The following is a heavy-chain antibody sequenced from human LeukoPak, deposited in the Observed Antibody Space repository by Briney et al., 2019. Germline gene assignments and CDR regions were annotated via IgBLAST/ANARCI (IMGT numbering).Heavy chain of an antibody. CDR2: ISDSGTT. V-gene: IGHV4-59*01. CDR1: GGSISRYY. J-gene: IGHJ6*03. D-gene: IGHD1-1*01. CDR3: ARVSWFPGTSYYYMDV. Sequence: SETLSLTCTVSGGSISRYYWSWIRQPPGKGLEWFGYISDSGTTNYNPSLKSRVTISVDTSKKEFSLKLSSVTAADTAVYYCARVSWFPGTSYYYMDVWGKGTTVTVSS.